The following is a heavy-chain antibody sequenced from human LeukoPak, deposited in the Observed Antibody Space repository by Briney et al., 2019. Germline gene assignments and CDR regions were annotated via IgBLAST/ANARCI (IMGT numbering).Heavy chain of an antibody. CDR2: IYYSGST. J-gene: IGHJ3*02. V-gene: IGHV4-59*01. CDR3: ARGGSAYDAFDI. Sequence: SETQSLTCTVSGGSISSYYWSWIRQPPGKGLEWIGYIYYSGSTNYNPTLKSRVTISVDTSKNQFSLRLSSVPAADTAVYYCARGGSAYDAFDIWGQGTMVTVSS. CDR1: GGSISSYY. D-gene: IGHD3-10*01.